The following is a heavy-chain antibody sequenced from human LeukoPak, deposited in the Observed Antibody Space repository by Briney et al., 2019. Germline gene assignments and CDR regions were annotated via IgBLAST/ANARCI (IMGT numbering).Heavy chain of an antibody. CDR2: ISYDGSNK. CDR1: GFTFSSYA. CDR3: AREEPVPNLRYDY. Sequence: GGSLRLSCAASGFTFSSYAMHWVRQAPGKGLEWVAVISYDGSNKYYADSVKGRFTISRDNYKNTLYLQMNSLRAEDTAVYYCAREEPVPNLRYDYWGQGTLVTVSS. V-gene: IGHV3-30-3*01. D-gene: IGHD5/OR15-5a*01. J-gene: IGHJ4*02.